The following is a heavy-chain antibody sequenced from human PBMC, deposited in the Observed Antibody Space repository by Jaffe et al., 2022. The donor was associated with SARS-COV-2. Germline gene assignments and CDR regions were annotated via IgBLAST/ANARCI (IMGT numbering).Heavy chain of an antibody. V-gene: IGHV3-21*01. J-gene: IGHJ3*02. CDR3: ATDGRPNDSSGWYRGAFDI. D-gene: IGHD6-19*01. CDR2: ITSSSSYI. Sequence: EVQLVESGGGLVKPGGSLRLSCAASGFTFSSYSMNWVRQAPGKGLEWVSSITSSSSYIYYADSVEGRFTISRDNAKNSLYLQMNSLRAEDTAVYYCATDGRPNDSSGWYRGAFDIWGQGTLVTVSS. CDR1: GFTFSSYS.